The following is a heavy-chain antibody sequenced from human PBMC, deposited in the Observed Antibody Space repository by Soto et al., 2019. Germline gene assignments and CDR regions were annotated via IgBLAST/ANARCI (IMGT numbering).Heavy chain of an antibody. CDR1: GFTVSSNY. D-gene: IGHD3-16*02. V-gene: IGHV3-53*01. Sequence: SLRLSCAASGFTVSSNYMSWVRQAPGKGLEWVSVIYSGGSTYYADSVKGRFTISRDNAKNSLYLQMNSLRAEDTAVYYCARGMHLGELSLFDAFDIWGQGTMVTVSS. CDR2: IYSGGST. CDR3: ARGMHLGELSLFDAFDI. J-gene: IGHJ3*02.